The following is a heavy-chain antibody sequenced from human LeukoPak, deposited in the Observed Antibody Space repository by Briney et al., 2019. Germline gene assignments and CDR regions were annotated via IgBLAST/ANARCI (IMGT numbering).Heavy chain of an antibody. CDR2: ISGSGGST. CDR3: AKFSIVTGFDP. CDR1: GFTFSSYA. V-gene: IGHV3-23*01. J-gene: IGHJ5*02. Sequence: PGGSLRLSCAASGFTFSSYAMSWVRQAPGKGLEWVSAISGSGGSTNYADSVKGRFPISSDNSKNTLYLQMNTLRAEDTALYYCAKFSIVTGFDPWGQGTLVTVSS. D-gene: IGHD3-9*01.